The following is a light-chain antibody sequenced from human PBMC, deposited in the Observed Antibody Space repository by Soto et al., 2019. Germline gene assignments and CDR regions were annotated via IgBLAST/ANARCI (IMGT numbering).Light chain of an antibody. CDR2: KAS. J-gene: IGKJ5*01. CDR3: QQSNRAPLT. Sequence: EIQMTHSLSTLSASVGDRVTITCRASQTISSWLAWYQQKPGKAPKLLIYKASTLKSGVPSRFSGSGSGTEFTLTISSLQPEDFATYYCQQSNRAPLTFGQGTRLEIK. CDR1: QTISSW. V-gene: IGKV1-5*03.